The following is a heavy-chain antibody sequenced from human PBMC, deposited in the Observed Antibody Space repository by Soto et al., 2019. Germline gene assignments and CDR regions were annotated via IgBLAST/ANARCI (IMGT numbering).Heavy chain of an antibody. J-gene: IGHJ4*02. CDR1: GFTFSSYA. Sequence: QVQPVESGGSVVQPGRSMRLSCAASGFTFSSYAKHWVRQAPGKGLEWVAVISYDGSNKYYADSVKGRFTISRDNSKNTLYLQMNSLRAEDTAVYYCARGITMLVVVTGFDYWGQGTLVTVSS. CDR2: ISYDGSNK. D-gene: IGHD3-22*01. V-gene: IGHV3-30-3*01. CDR3: ARGITMLVVVTGFDY.